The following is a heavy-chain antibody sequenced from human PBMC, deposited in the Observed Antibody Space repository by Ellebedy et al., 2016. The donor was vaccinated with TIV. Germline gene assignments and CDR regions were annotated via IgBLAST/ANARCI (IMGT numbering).Heavy chain of an antibody. J-gene: IGHJ4*02. CDR3: TSNPTYYFDVSGWGGFGY. CDR2: IKRKTDGGTT. CDR1: GFTFTDAW. D-gene: IGHD2/OR15-2a*01. V-gene: IGHV3-15*01. Sequence: GGSLRLSXTASGFTFTDAWMSWVRQAPGKGLEWVGRIKRKTDGGTTEYAAPVKDRFTISRDDARNTLYLEMNNVKIEDTAVYYCTSNPTYYFDVSGWGGFGYWGQGALVTVSS.